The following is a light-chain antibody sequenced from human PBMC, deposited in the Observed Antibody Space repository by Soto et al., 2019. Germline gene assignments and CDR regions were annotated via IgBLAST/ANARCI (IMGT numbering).Light chain of an antibody. V-gene: IGKV1-12*01. CDR1: QGISSW. CDR2: AAS. CDR3: QQYYTYPQT. Sequence: DIQMTQSPSSVSASVGDRVTITCRASQGISSWLAWYQQKPGKAPKLLVYAASTLQYGVPSRFSGSGSGTDFTLTISCLQSEDFATYFCQQYYTYPQTFGQGTKLEIK. J-gene: IGKJ2*01.